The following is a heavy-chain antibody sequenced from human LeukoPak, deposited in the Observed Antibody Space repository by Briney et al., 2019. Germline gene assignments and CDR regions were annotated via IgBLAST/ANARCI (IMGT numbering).Heavy chain of an antibody. CDR1: GYSLTSYW. D-gene: IGHD1-1*01. CDR2: IYPGDSDT. Sequence: GESLKICCKGSGYSLTSYWIGWVRQMPGKGLEWMGIIYPGDSDTRYSPSFQGQVTISADKSISTAYLQWSSLKASDTAMYYCARRYWNDEYYFDYWGQGTLVTVSS. CDR3: ARRYWNDEYYFDY. V-gene: IGHV5-51*01. J-gene: IGHJ4*02.